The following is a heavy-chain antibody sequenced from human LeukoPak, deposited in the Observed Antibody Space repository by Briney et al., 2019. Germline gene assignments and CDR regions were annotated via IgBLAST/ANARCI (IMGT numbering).Heavy chain of an antibody. V-gene: IGHV3-53*01. D-gene: IGHD3-10*01. CDR3: ARVGLWFGESYFDY. J-gene: IGHJ4*02. CDR2: IYSGGST. Sequence: PGGSLRLSCAASGFTVSSNYMSWVRQAPGKGLEWVSVIYSGGSTYYADSVKGRFTISRDNSKNTLYLQMNSLRAEDTAVYYCARVGLWFGESYFDYWGQGTLVTVSS. CDR1: GFTVSSNY.